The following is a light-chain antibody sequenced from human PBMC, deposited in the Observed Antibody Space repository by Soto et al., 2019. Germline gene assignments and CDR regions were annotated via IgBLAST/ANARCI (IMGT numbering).Light chain of an antibody. J-gene: IGLJ2*01. Sequence: QSALTQPASVSGSPGQSITISCTGTSSDVGGYNYVSWYQQHPGKAPKLMIYDVSNRPSGVSNRFSGSKSGNTASLTISGLQAEDEADYYCCSYISSSTLVVFGGGTKVTVL. V-gene: IGLV2-14*01. CDR3: CSYISSSTLVV. CDR1: SSDVGGYNY. CDR2: DVS.